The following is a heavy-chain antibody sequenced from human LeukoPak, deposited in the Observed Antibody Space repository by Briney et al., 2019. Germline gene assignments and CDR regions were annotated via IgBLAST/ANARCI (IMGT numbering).Heavy chain of an antibody. V-gene: IGHV3-48*01. CDR3: ARDYYNSSGYYHFGGNY. J-gene: IGHJ4*02. CDR2: ISSSSSTI. Sequence: GGSLRLSCAASGFTFSSYSMNWVRQASGKGLEWVSYISSSSSTIYYADSVKGRFTISRDNAKNSLYLQMNSLRAEDTAVYYCARDYYNSSGYYHFGGNYWGQGTLVTVSS. D-gene: IGHD3-22*01. CDR1: GFTFSSYS.